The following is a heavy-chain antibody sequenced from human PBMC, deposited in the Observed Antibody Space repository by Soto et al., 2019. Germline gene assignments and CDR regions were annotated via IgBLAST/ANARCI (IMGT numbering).Heavy chain of an antibody. CDR1: GGSFSGYY. J-gene: IGHJ4*02. D-gene: IGHD5-12*01. Sequence: QVQLQQWGAGLLKPSETLSLTCAVYGGSFSGYYWSWMRQPPGKGLEWIGEINHSGSTNYNPSLKSRVTISVDAANNQSSLKLSSVTAADTAVYYGAREDVVGYDFDYWGQGARVTVSS. CDR3: AREDVVGYDFDY. V-gene: IGHV4-34*01. CDR2: INHSGST.